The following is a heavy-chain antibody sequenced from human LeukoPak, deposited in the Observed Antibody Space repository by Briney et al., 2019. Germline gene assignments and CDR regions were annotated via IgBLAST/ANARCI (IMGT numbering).Heavy chain of an antibody. V-gene: IGHV3-30*03. CDR1: GVTFRNYG. CDR3: TTKVMRGNLGDDYDD. D-gene: IGHD5-12*01. Sequence: GGSLRLSCSVSGVTFRNYGMHWVRQAPGKGLEWVALISSDGIDNLYGASVKGRFPISRDDSKSTLYLQMNGLTAEDTAVYYCTTKVMRGNLGDDYDDWGQGTLVTVSS. J-gene: IGHJ4*02. CDR2: ISSDGIDN.